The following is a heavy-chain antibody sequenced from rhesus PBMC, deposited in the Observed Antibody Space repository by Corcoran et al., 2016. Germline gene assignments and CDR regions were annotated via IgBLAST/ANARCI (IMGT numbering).Heavy chain of an antibody. V-gene: IGHV4-65*02. CDR1: GGSLSSSNW. CDR2: LGGSSVNT. CDR3: ARLSPEYSKGGYVLDS. J-gene: IGHJ6*01. D-gene: IGHD4-23*01. Sequence: QVQLQESGPGLVKPSETLSLTCAVSGGSLSSSNWWSWIRQPPGEGLEWIGNLGGSSVNTYYNPSLRSLVTSSKDTSKNQFSLKLSSVTAADTAVYYCARLSPEYSKGGYVLDSWGQGVVVTVSS.